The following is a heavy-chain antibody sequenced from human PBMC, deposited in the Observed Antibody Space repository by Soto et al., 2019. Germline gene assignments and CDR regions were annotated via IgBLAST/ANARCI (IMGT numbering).Heavy chain of an antibody. Sequence: QVQLQQWGAGLLKPSETLSLTCAVYGGSFSGYYWSWIRQPPGKGLEWIGEINHSGSTNYNPSLKSRVTISVDTSKNQFSLKLSSVTAADTAVYYCARGPRRYYYDRSGRDAFDIWGQGTMVTVSS. CDR2: INHSGST. D-gene: IGHD3-22*01. V-gene: IGHV4-34*01. J-gene: IGHJ3*02. CDR3: ARGPRRYYYDRSGRDAFDI. CDR1: GGSFSGYY.